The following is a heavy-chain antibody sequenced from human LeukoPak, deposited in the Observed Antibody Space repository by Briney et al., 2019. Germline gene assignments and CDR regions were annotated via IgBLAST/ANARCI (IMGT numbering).Heavy chain of an antibody. V-gene: IGHV6-1*01. CDR2: TYYRSTWYN. Sequence: SQTLSLTCATSGDSVSSNSVTWNWIRQSPSRGLEWLGRTYYRSTWYNDYAVSVRGRITVNPDTSKNQFSLHLNSVTPEDTAVYYCARRLTQYDCFDPWGQGILVTVSS. D-gene: IGHD2-2*01. CDR3: ARRLTQYDCFDP. J-gene: IGHJ5*02. CDR1: GDSVSSNSVT.